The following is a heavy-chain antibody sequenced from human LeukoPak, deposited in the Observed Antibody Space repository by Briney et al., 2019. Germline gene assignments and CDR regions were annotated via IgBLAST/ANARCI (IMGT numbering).Heavy chain of an antibody. CDR3: ATLNPSIVGATGWFDP. CDR1: GYTFTSYY. J-gene: IGHJ5*02. CDR2: INPRGGST. V-gene: IGHV1-46*01. D-gene: IGHD1-26*01. Sequence: ASVKVSCKASGYTFTSYYMHWVRQAPGQGLEWMGIINPRGGSTGYAPKFQGRVTMTRDTSTSTVSMELSSLRSEDTAVYYCATLNPSIVGATGWFDPWGQGTLVTVSS.